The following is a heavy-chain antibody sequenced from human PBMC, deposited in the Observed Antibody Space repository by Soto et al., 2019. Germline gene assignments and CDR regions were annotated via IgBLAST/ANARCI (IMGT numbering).Heavy chain of an antibody. CDR1: GGSISSYY. Sequence: QVQLQESGPGLVKPSETLSLTCTVSGGSISSYYWSWIRQPPGKGLEWIGYIYYSGSTNYNPSLKSRITISVDTSKIQSSLKLSSVTAADTAVYYCARLGIFLDYWGQGTLVTVSS. J-gene: IGHJ4*02. CDR2: IYYSGST. CDR3: ARLGIFLDY. V-gene: IGHV4-59*01. D-gene: IGHD7-27*01.